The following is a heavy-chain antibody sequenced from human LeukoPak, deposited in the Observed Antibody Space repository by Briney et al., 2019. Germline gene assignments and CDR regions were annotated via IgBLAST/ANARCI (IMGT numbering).Heavy chain of an antibody. V-gene: IGHV3-9*01. Sequence: GGSLRLSCAASGFSLDDYAMHWVRQAPGKGLEWVSGVSWNSGTIAYADSVKGRFTISRDNAKNSLYLQMNSLRAEDTALYYCAKDIAAAGNFDYWGQGTLVTVSS. CDR3: AKDIAAAGNFDY. D-gene: IGHD6-13*01. CDR2: VSWNSGTI. CDR1: GFSLDDYA. J-gene: IGHJ4*02.